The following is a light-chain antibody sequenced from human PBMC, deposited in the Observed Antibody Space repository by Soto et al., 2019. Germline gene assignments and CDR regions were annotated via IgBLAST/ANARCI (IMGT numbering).Light chain of an antibody. CDR1: QSISSY. V-gene: IGKV1-39*01. J-gene: IGKJ1*01. Sequence: IQMTQSPSSLSPSVGHRFTITCRPSQSISSYLNWYQQKXGKAPKLLIYDASSLQSGVPSRFSGSGSGTDFTLTISSLQPEDFEPYYCQQSYSNPRTFGQGTKVDIK. CDR3: QQSYSNPRT. CDR2: DAS.